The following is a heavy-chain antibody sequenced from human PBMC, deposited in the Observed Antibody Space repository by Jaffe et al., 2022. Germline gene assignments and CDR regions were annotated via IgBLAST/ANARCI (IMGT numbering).Heavy chain of an antibody. D-gene: IGHD4-17*01. CDR2: IYYSGST. CDR3: ARLPHGDHYYYYYYYMDV. CDR1: GGSISSSSYY. V-gene: IGHV4-39*01. Sequence: QLQLQESGPGLVKPSETLSLTCTVSGGSISSSSYYWGWIRQPPGKGLEWIGSIYYSGSTYYNPSLKSRVTISVDTSKNQFSLKLSSVTAADTAVYYCARLPHGDHYYYYYYYMDVWGKGTTVTVSS. J-gene: IGHJ6*03.